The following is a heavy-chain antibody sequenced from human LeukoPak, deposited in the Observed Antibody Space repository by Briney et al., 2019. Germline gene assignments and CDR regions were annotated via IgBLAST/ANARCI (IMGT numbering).Heavy chain of an antibody. CDR1: GFTFSSYS. CDR3: ARQRRSQAYYYYYYGMDV. J-gene: IGHJ6*02. Sequence: GGSLRLSCAASGFTFSSYSMNWVRQAPGKGLEWVSSISSSSSYIYYADSVKGRFTISRDNSKNTLYLQMNSLRAEDTAVYYCARQRRSQAYYYYYYGMDVWGQGTTVTVSS. CDR2: ISSSSSYI. V-gene: IGHV3-21*01.